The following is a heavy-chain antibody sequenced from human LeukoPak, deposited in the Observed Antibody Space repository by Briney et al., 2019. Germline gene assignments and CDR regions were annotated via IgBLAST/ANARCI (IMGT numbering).Heavy chain of an antibody. CDR2: ISSSSSYI. D-gene: IGHD2-15*01. CDR1: GFTFSSYS. V-gene: IGHV3-21*01. Sequence: PGGSLRLSCAASGFTFSSYSMNWVRQAPGKGLEWVSSISSSSSYIYYADSVKGRFTISRDNAKNSLYLQMNSLRAEDTAVYYCARVDDCSGGSCYLFDYWGQGTLVTVSS. CDR3: ARVDDCSGGSCYLFDY. J-gene: IGHJ4*02.